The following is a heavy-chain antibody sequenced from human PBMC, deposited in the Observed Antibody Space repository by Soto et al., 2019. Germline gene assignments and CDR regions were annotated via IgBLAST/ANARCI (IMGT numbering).Heavy chain of an antibody. D-gene: IGHD2-15*01. CDR3: ARHKSGSDWLDP. V-gene: IGHV4-39*01. CDR2: MFYSGAT. J-gene: IGHJ5*02. Sequence: PLETLSLTCTVSGGSISDISYCWGWIRQPPGKGLQWIGCMFYSGATYCNPSLKNRVTLSVDTSNNEFSLKLVSVTAPDTAVYYCARHKSGSDWLDPWGQGTLVTVSS. CDR1: GGSISDISYC.